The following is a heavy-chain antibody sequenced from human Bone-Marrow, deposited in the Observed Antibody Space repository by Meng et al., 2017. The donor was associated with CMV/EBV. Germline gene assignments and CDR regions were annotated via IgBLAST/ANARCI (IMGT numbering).Heavy chain of an antibody. CDR2: MRADDNNE. CDR3: AKDINWGFDP. CDR1: GFSFRNFG. J-gene: IGHJ5*02. V-gene: IGHV3-30*02. D-gene: IGHD7-27*01. Sequence: VQLGESGGCVVRLGGSLRPSCDASGFSFRNFGMHWVRQAPGKGLEWVALMRADDNNEYYADSVKGRFTISRDVSKNTLYLQMNSLRPEDTAVYCCAKDINWGFDPWGQGTLVTVSS.